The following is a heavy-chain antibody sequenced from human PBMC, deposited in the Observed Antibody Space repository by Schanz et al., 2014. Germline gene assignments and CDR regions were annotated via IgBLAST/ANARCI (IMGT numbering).Heavy chain of an antibody. CDR2: VFPNGIT. Sequence: QVQLQQWGAGLLKPSQTLSLTCTVSGGSIRSGTYYWSWIRQPAGKALQWVGRVFPNGITNYNPSHKRRVTISLDTSNNQFSLTLTSLTAADTAVYYCARDTTWRLDLWGRGTLVTVSS. CDR3: ARDTTWRLDL. V-gene: IGHV4-61*02. D-gene: IGHD1-1*01. CDR1: GGSIRSGTYY. J-gene: IGHJ2*01.